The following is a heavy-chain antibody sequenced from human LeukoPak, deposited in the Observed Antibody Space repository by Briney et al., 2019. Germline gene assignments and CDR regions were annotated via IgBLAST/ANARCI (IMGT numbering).Heavy chain of an antibody. CDR3: ARELRYCSSTSCYTLYYYYGMDV. D-gene: IGHD2-2*02. V-gene: IGHV4-34*01. Sequence: SSETLSLTCAVYGGSFSGYYWSWIRQPPGKGLEWIGEINHSGSTNYNPSLKSRVTISVDTSKNQFSLKLSSVTAADTAVYYCARELRYCSSTSCYTLYYYYGMDVWGQGTTVTVSS. CDR2: INHSGST. J-gene: IGHJ6*02. CDR1: GGSFSGYY.